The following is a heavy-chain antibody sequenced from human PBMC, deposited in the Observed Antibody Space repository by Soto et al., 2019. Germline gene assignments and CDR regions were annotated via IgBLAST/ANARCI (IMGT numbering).Heavy chain of an antibody. D-gene: IGHD1-26*01. Sequence: PGGSLRLSCAASGFRFRTRAMRWVRQAPGKGLEWVASIRPGGDSTYYADSVKGRFAVSRDNSNVTLYLQMDSLRVEDTAIYYCTTHEEGAPWAGGFDPWGQGTLVTVSS. V-gene: IGHV3-23*01. CDR3: TTHEEGAPWAGGFDP. CDR1: GFRFRTRA. J-gene: IGHJ5*02. CDR2: IRPGGDST.